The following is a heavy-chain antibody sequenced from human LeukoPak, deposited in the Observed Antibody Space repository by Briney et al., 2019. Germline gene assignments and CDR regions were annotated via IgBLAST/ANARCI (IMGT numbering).Heavy chain of an antibody. D-gene: IGHD4-11*01. Sequence: PSETLSLTCAVYGGSFSGYYWSWIRQPPGKGLEWIGEINHSGSTNYNPSLKSRVTISVDTSKNQFSLKLSPVTAADTAVYYCARYHSNYAFDYWGQGTLVTVSS. CDR2: INHSGST. V-gene: IGHV4-34*01. J-gene: IGHJ4*02. CDR3: ARYHSNYAFDY. CDR1: GGSFSGYY.